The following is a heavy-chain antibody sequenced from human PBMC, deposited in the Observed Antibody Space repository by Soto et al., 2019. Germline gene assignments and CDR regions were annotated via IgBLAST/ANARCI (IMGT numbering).Heavy chain of an antibody. CDR2: TIPIFGTA. V-gene: IGHV1-69*13. J-gene: IGHJ5*02. Sequence: SVKVSCKASGGTFSSYAISWVRQAPGQGLEWMGGTIPIFGTANYAQKFQGRVTITADESTSTAYMELSSLRSEDTAVYYCARDQRYYDFWSGLDPWGQGTLVTVSS. CDR1: GGTFSSYA. CDR3: ARDQRYYDFWSGLDP. D-gene: IGHD3-3*01.